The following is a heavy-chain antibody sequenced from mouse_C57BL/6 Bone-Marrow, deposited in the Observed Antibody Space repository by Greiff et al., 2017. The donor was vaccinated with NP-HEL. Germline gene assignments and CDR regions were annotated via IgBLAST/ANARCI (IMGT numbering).Heavy chain of an antibody. CDR1: GYTFTSYD. V-gene: IGHV1-85*01. D-gene: IGHD1-1*01. CDR3: ARSGDYYYGSSYAAGAMDY. Sequence: QVQLKESGPELVKPGASVKLSCKASGYTFTSYDINWVKQRPGQGLEWIGWIYPRDGSTKYNEKFKGKATLTVDTSSSTAYMELHSLTSEDSAVYFCARSGDYYYGSSYAAGAMDYWGQGTSVTVSS. J-gene: IGHJ4*01. CDR2: IYPRDGST.